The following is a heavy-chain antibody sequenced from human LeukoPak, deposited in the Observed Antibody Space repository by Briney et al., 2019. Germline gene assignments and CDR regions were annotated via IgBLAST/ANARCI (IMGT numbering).Heavy chain of an antibody. CDR2: ISGSGGST. Sequence: GGSLRLSCAASGFTFSSYAMSWVRQAPGKGLEWVSAISGSGGSTYYADSVKGRFTISRDNSKNTLYLQMNGLRAEDTAVYYCARAYYYESGGYYLAYWGQGTLVTVSS. CDR3: ARAYYYESGGYYLAY. D-gene: IGHD3-22*01. J-gene: IGHJ4*02. V-gene: IGHV3-23*01. CDR1: GFTFSSYA.